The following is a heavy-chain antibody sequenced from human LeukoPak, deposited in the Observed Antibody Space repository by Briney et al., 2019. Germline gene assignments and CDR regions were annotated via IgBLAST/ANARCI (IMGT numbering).Heavy chain of an antibody. D-gene: IGHD3-22*01. V-gene: IGHV3-23*01. CDR1: GFIFNNYG. Sequence: GGSLRLSCAASGFIFNNYGLVWVRQAPGKGLEWVSAISNDGGGTTYADFVKGRFSVSRDNSKNTLFLQMNSLRAEDMALYYCAKGSSGYFFDLWGQGTLVTVSS. CDR3: AKGSSGYFFDL. CDR2: ISNDGGGT. J-gene: IGHJ4*02.